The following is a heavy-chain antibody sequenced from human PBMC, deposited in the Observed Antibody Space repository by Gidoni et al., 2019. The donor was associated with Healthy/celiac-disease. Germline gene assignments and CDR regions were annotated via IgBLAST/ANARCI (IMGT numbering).Heavy chain of an antibody. CDR1: GFPFSSYA. CDR2: ISGSGGST. V-gene: IGHV3-23*01. J-gene: IGHJ1*01. Sequence: EVQLLESGGGLVQPGVSLRLSCAASGFPFSSYAMSWVRQAPGKGLEWVSAISGSGGSTYYADSVKGRFTISRDNSKNTLYLQMNSLRAEDTAVYYCAKDRVGGGRYVQHWGQGTLVTVSS. D-gene: IGHD2-15*01. CDR3: AKDRVGGGRYVQH.